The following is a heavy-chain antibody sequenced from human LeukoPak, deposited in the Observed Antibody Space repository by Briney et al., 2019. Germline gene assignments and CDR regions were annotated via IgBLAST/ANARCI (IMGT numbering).Heavy chain of an antibody. V-gene: IGHV3-66*01. CDR2: IYSGGST. CDR3: ARNISISVYRMYV. Sequence: GGSLRLSCAASGFTVSSNYMSCVRQAPGKGLEWVSAIYSGGSTYYADSVKGRFTISRDNSRNTLYLQMNSLRAEDTAVYHCARNISISVYRMYVWGQGTTVTVS. D-gene: IGHD3-3*02. J-gene: IGHJ6*02. CDR1: GFTVSSNY.